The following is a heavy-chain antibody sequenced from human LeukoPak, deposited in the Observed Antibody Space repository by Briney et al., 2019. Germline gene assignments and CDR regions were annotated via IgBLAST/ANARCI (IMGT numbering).Heavy chain of an antibody. D-gene: IGHD3-22*01. CDR2: IREDGNEK. V-gene: IGHV3-7*03. CDR1: GITFSAYW. CDR3: AKRLLHYYDSSGYWDHDAFDI. J-gene: IGHJ3*02. Sequence: GGSLRLSCAVSGITFSAYWMTWVRQAPGKGLEWVANIREDGNEKNYVDSVKGRFTISRDNSKNTLYLQMNSLRAEDTAVYYCAKRLLHYYDSSGYWDHDAFDIWGQGTMVTVSS.